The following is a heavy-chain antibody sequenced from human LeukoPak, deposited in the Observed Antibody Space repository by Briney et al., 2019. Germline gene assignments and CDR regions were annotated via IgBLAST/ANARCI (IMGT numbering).Heavy chain of an antibody. V-gene: IGHV3-30*04. Sequence: GGSLRLSCAASGFTFSSYAMHWVRQAPGKGLEWVAVISYDGSNKYYADSVKGRFTISRDNSKNTLYLQMNSLRAEDTAVYYCASQGIAAAGRFDYWGQGTLVTVSS. CDR1: GFTFSSYA. CDR2: ISYDGSNK. J-gene: IGHJ4*02. CDR3: ASQGIAAAGRFDY. D-gene: IGHD6-13*01.